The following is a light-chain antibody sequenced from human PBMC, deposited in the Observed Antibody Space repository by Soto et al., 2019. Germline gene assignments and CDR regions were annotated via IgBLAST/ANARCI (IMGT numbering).Light chain of an antibody. CDR3: KQSYRTPPWT. V-gene: IGKV1-39*01. CDR2: AAS. CDR1: QSISSY. Sequence: DIQMTQSPSSLSASVGDRVTITCRASQSISSYLNWYQQKQWTAPKLLIYAASSMQSGVPSRFSCSGSGTDFTLTISSLQPEDFATYYCKQSYRTPPWTFGQGTKVEIK. J-gene: IGKJ1*01.